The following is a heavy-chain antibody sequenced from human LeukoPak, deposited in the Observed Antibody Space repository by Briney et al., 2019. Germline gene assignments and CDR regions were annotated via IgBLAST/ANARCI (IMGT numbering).Heavy chain of an antibody. V-gene: IGHV5-51*01. J-gene: IGHJ6*04. CDR3: ARHGEYGSGSYFYYGMDV. Sequence: GESLKISCKGSGYSFTSYWIGWVRQMPGKGLEGMGIIYPGDSDTRYSPSFQGQVTISADKSISTAYLQWSSLKASDTAMYYCARHGEYGSGSYFYYGMDVWGKGTTVTVSS. CDR1: GYSFTSYW. CDR2: IYPGDSDT. D-gene: IGHD3-10*01.